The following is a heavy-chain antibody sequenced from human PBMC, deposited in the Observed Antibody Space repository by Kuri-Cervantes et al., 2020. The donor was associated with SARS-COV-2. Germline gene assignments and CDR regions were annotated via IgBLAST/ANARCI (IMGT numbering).Heavy chain of an antibody. V-gene: IGHV4-31*02. Sequence: SETLSLTCTVSGVSVTTFGSYWTWIRQPPGKGLEWVGYIYYNGSTYYNPSLRSRVIVSVDRSKNQFSLNLNSVNAADTALYYCARGAIDWGQGTLVTVSS. J-gene: IGHJ4*02. D-gene: IGHD2/OR15-2a*01. CDR3: ARGAID. CDR2: IYYNGST. CDR1: GVSVTTFGSY.